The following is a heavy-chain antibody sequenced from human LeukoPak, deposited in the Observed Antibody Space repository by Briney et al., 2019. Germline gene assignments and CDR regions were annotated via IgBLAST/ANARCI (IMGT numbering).Heavy chain of an antibody. Sequence: GGSLRLSCAASGFAFSSYAMSWVRQAPGKGLEWVSAISGSGGSTYYADSVKGRFTISRDNSKNTLYLQMSSLRAEDTAVYYCANRPNPYYYYGMDVWGQGTTVTVSS. CDR1: GFAFSSYA. D-gene: IGHD2-8*01. CDR2: ISGSGGST. CDR3: ANRPNPYYYYGMDV. V-gene: IGHV3-23*01. J-gene: IGHJ6*02.